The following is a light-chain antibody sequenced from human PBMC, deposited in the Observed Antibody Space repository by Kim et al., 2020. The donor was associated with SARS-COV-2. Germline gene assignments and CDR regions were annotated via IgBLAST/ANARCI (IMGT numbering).Light chain of an antibody. CDR1: SSNIGNNI. J-gene: IGLJ2*01. Sequence: QSVLTQPPSASVTPGQRVTISCSGSSSNIGNNIVNWYQQLPGTAPKLLIYSNNQRPSWVPDRFSGSKSGTSASLAISGLQSEDEADYYCAAWDDSLNGVAFGGGTQLTVL. CDR3: AAWDDSLNGVA. V-gene: IGLV1-44*01. CDR2: SNN.